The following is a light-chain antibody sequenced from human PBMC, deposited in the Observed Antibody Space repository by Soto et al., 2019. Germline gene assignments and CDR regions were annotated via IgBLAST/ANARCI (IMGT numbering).Light chain of an antibody. Sequence: DIQMTQSPSYVSASVGDRVTITCRASQGIKNWLAWYQQKPGEAPNLLIYTGSSLQSGVPSRFSGSGSGTEFTLTISSLQPEDFATYYCQQLNSYPITFGQGTRLEIK. V-gene: IGKV1-12*01. CDR1: QGIKNW. CDR3: QQLNSYPIT. J-gene: IGKJ5*01. CDR2: TGS.